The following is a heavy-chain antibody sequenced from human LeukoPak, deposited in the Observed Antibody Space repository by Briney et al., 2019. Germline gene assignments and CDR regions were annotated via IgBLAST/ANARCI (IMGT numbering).Heavy chain of an antibody. CDR1: GFTFSSYG. J-gene: IGHJ3*02. CDR2: ISYDGSNK. D-gene: IGHD3-9*01. CDR3: AKGYYEIHDAFDI. Sequence: GGSLRLSCAASGFTFSSYGMHWVRQAPGKGLEWVAVISYDGSNKYYADSVKGRFTISRDNSKNTLFLQMNSLRAEDTAVYYCAKGYYEIHDAFDIWGQGTMVTVSS. V-gene: IGHV3-30*18.